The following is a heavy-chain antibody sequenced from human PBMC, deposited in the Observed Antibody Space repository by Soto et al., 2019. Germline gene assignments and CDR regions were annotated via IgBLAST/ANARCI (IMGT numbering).Heavy chain of an antibody. D-gene: IGHD3-22*01. CDR1: GFTFSSYG. J-gene: IGHJ3*02. CDR2: ISYDGSNK. V-gene: IGHV3-30*18. CDR3: AKVESYDSSGRRSLGGYDAFDI. Sequence: GGSLRLSCAASGFTFSSYGMHWVRQAPGKGLEWVAVISYDGSNKYYADSVKGRFTISRDNSKNTLYLQMNSLRAEDTAVYYCAKVESYDSSGRRSLGGYDAFDIWGQGTMVTVSS.